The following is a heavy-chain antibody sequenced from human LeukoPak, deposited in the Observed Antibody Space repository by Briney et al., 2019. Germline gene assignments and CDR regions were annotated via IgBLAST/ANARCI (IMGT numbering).Heavy chain of an antibody. Sequence: ASVKVSCKASGGTFSSYGISWVRQAPGQGLEWMGGIIPIFGTANYAQKFQGRVTITTDESTSTAYMELSSLRSEDTAVYYCARVPPGYCSSTSCSSYPWGQGTLVTVSS. CDR3: ARVPPGYCSSTSCSSYP. CDR1: GGTFSSYG. J-gene: IGHJ5*02. CDR2: IIPIFGTA. D-gene: IGHD2-2*01. V-gene: IGHV1-69*05.